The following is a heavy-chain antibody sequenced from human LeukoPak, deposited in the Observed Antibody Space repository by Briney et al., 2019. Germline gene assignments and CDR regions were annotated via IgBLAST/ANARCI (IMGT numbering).Heavy chain of an antibody. V-gene: IGHV1-46*01. CDR2: INPSGSGT. CDR3: ARGGMYTRDYYYGMDV. Sequence: ASVKVSCKAPGHTITNYYMHWVRQAPGQGLQWMGLINPSGSGTAYAQNFQGRVTLTRDTSTSTVYMELSSLRSEDTAVYYCARGGMYTRDYYYGMDVWGQGTTVTVSS. J-gene: IGHJ6*02. CDR1: GHTITNYY. D-gene: IGHD1-14*01.